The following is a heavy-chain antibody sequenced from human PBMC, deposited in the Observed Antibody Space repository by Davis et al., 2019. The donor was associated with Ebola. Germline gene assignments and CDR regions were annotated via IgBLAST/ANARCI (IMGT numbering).Heavy chain of an antibody. CDR2: IDWDDDK. CDR1: GFSLSTSGMR. V-gene: IGHV2-70*04. J-gene: IGHJ4*02. Sequence: SGPTLVKPTQTLTLTCTFSGFSLSTSGMRVSWIRQPPGKALEWLARIDWDDDKFYSTSLKTRLTISKDTSKNQVVLTMTNMDPVDTATYYCARTTVTGSYFDYWGQGTLVTVSS. CDR3: ARTTVTGSYFDY. D-gene: IGHD4-11*01.